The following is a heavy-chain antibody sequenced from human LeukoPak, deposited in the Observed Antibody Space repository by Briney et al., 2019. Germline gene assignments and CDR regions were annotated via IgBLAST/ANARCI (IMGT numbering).Heavy chain of an antibody. V-gene: IGHV3-23*01. CDR2: NSGSGDST. CDR3: AKPCRSGLSPFDAFDI. Sequence: PGGSLRLSCAASGFTFSSYAMSWVRQAPGKGLEWVSANSGSGDSTYYADSVKGRFTISRDNSKSTLYLQMNSLRAEDTAVYYCAKPCRSGLSPFDAFDIWGQGTMVTVSS. CDR1: GFTFSSYA. D-gene: IGHD6-19*01. J-gene: IGHJ3*02.